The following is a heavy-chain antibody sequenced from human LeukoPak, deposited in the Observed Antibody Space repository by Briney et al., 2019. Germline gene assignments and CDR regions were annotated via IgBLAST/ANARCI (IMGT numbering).Heavy chain of an antibody. J-gene: IGHJ6*02. CDR2: INPNSGGT. D-gene: IGHD6-13*01. V-gene: IGHV1-2*02. Sequence: ASVKVSCKASGYTFTGYYMHWVRQAPGQGLEWMGWINPNSGGTNYAQKFQGRFTMTRDTSISTACMELSRLRSDDTAVYYCARVQLASPYYYYGMDVWGQGTTVTVSS. CDR3: ARVQLASPYYYYGMDV. CDR1: GYTFTGYY.